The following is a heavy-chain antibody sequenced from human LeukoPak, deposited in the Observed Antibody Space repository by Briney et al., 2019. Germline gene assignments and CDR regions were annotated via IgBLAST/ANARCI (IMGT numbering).Heavy chain of an antibody. CDR1: GFTFSRYW. D-gene: IGHD3-9*01. CDR3: ATEDMLAFDM. J-gene: IGHJ3*02. V-gene: IGHV3-7*01. CDR2: IKPDGSDK. Sequence: GGSLRLSCAASGFTFSRYWMSWVRQAPGKGLEWVANIKPDGSDKYYVDSVKGRFTISRDNAKNTLYLQMDSLRAEDTAVYYCATEDMLAFDMWGQGTMVTVSS.